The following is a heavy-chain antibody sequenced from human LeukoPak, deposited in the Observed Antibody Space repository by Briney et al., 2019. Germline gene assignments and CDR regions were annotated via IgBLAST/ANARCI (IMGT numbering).Heavy chain of an antibody. CDR1: GCTFTGYY. CDR2: INPNSGGT. V-gene: IGHV1-2*02. CDR3: ARADVVGTTLFAAFDI. J-gene: IGHJ3*02. D-gene: IGHD1-1*01. Sequence: ASVKVSCKASGCTFTGYYIHWVRQAPGQGPEWMGWINPNSGGTNYAQKFQGRVTVTRDTSITTTYMELSRLRSDDTAVYYCARADVVGTTLFAAFDIWGQGTMVTVSA.